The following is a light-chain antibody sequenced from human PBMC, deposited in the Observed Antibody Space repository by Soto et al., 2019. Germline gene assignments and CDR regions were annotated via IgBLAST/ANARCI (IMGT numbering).Light chain of an antibody. CDR2: STS. Sequence: EIGWTQSPCALSLSPGERATLSCRASQSVTSTYLAWYQQKPGQAPRLLIYSTSSRATGIPDRFSGSGSGTDFTLTISRLEPEDFAVYYCQQYGNSPLTFGGGNKVEIK. J-gene: IGKJ4*01. CDR3: QQYGNSPLT. CDR1: QSVTSTY. V-gene: IGKV3-20*01.